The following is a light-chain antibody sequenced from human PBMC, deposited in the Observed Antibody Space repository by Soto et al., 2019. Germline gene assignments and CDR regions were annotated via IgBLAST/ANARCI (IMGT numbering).Light chain of an antibody. CDR3: QQYNSWPRT. V-gene: IGKV3-15*01. CDR2: GAS. Sequence: EIVMTQSPATLSVSPGERATLSCRASQSVSSNFAWYQQKPGQHPRLLIYGASTRATGIPARFSGSGSGTEFTLTISRLQSEDFAVYYCQQYNSWPRTFGQGTKLEIK. J-gene: IGKJ2*01. CDR1: QSVSSN.